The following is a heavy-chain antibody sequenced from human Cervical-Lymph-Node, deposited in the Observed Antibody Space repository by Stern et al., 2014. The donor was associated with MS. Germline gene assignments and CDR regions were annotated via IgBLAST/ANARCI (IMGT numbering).Heavy chain of an antibody. CDR1: GFTFSSYG. V-gene: IGHV3-30*03. Sequence: VQLVESGGAVVQPGRSLRLSCAASGFTFSSYGMHWVRQAPAKGMAWVTVISYDGNHKYYAASVKGRFTISRDNSKNTLHLQMNSVTPDDTAIYYCARDYEDTSMLFDHWGQGTLVTVSS. CDR2: ISYDGNHK. CDR3: ARDYEDTSMLFDH. D-gene: IGHD2-8*01. J-gene: IGHJ4*02.